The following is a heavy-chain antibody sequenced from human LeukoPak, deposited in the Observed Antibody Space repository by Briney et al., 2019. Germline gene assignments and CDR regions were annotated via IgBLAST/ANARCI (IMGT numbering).Heavy chain of an antibody. CDR2: IFSDGST. V-gene: IGHV3-66*01. Sequence: GRSLRLSCAASGFTFSSYGMHWVRQAPGKGLEWVSVIFSDGSTYYAESVKGRFTISRDNSKNMLHLQMNSLRAEDTAVYYCARGSRSSWDQFDYWGQGTLVTVSS. CDR1: GFTFSSYG. CDR3: ARGSRSSWDQFDY. D-gene: IGHD6-13*01. J-gene: IGHJ4*02.